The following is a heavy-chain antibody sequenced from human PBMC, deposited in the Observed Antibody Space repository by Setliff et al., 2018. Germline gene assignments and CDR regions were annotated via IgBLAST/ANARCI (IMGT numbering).Heavy chain of an antibody. D-gene: IGHD2-21*01. J-gene: IGHJ4*02. V-gene: IGHV1-18*01. CDR2: VSPYNGNT. CDR1: GYNFITFG. Sequence: ASVKVSCKTSGYNFITFGVSWVRQAPGQGLEWMGWVSPYNGNTNYAQRFQGRVTMTSDTSTTTVYMELTSLKSDDTAVYFCTTSRAPRVVLAADFDLWGQGTLVTVSS. CDR3: TTSRAPRVVLAADFDL.